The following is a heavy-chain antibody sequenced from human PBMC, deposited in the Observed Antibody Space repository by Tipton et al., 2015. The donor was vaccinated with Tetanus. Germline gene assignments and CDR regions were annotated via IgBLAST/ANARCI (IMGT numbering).Heavy chain of an antibody. D-gene: IGHD6-6*01. J-gene: IGHJ4*02. CDR3: ARDQARGARGWNYFDS. CDR2: IYFSGST. Sequence: GLVKPSQTLSLTCTVSGGSLSRGGYYWTWIRQNPGKGLECIGDIYFSGSTYYNPSLKSRVTISVDTSKNQFSLRLNSVTAADTAVYYCARDQARGARGWNYFDSWGQGTLVTVSS. V-gene: IGHV4-31*03. CDR1: GGSLSRGGYY.